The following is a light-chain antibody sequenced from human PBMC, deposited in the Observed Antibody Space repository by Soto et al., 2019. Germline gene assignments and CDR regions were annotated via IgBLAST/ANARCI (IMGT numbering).Light chain of an antibody. CDR1: SSDVGGYNF. Sequence: QSALTQPPSASGSPGQSVTISCTETSSDVGGYNFVSWYQQHPGKAPKLMIYEVSERPSGVPDRFSGSKFGNTASLTVSGLQAEDEADYYCSSYAGSNIVVFGGGTKLTVL. J-gene: IGLJ2*01. CDR2: EVS. CDR3: SSYAGSNIVV. V-gene: IGLV2-8*01.